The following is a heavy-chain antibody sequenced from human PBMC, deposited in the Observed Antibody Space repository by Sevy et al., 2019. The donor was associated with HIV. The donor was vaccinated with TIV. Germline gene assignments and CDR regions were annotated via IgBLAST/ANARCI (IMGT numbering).Heavy chain of an antibody. CDR2: IYYTGST. D-gene: IGHD5-12*01. CDR1: GDSMSSGAYY. V-gene: IGHV4-31*03. J-gene: IGHJ5*02. CDR3: ARGRLIVARERWFDP. Sequence: SETLSLTCTVSGDSMSSGAYYWSWIRQHPGKGLEWIGYIYYTGSTYYNPSLRSRFVISLDTSKNQFSLKVSSVTAADTAVYYCARGRLIVARERWFDPWGQGIRVTVSS.